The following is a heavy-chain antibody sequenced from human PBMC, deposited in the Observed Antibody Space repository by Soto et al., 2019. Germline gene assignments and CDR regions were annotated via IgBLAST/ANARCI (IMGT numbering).Heavy chain of an antibody. CDR3: ARGGIYSKYYFDY. CDR2: IYYSGST. Sequence: PSETLSLTCTVSGGSISSNSYYWGWIRQPPGKGLEWIGSIYYSGSTYYNPSLKSRVTISVDTSKNQFSLKLSSVTAADTAVYYCARGGIYSKYYFDYWGQGTLVTVSS. V-gene: IGHV4-39*01. CDR1: GGSISSNSYY. J-gene: IGHJ4*02. D-gene: IGHD5-12*01.